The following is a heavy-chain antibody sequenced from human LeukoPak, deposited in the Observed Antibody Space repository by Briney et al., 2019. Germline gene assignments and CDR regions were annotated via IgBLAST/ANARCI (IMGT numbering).Heavy chain of an antibody. D-gene: IGHD5-12*01. CDR3: TSFTRGYSGYDLYNWFDP. Sequence: GGSLRLSCAAPGFTFSGSAMHWVRQASGKGLEWVGRIRSKANSYATAYTASVKGRFTISRDDSKNTAYLQMNSLKTEDTAVYYCTSFTRGYSGYDLYNWFDPWGQGTLVTVSS. CDR2: IRSKANSYAT. J-gene: IGHJ5*02. CDR1: GFTFSGSA. V-gene: IGHV3-73*01.